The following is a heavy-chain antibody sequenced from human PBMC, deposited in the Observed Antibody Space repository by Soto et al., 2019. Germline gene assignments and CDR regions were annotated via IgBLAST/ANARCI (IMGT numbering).Heavy chain of an antibody. D-gene: IGHD3-10*01. J-gene: IGHJ4*02. CDR2: ISPYKGNT. Sequence: QVQLMQSGAEVKKPGASVKVSCRASGYTFTNCGIAWVRQAPGQGLEWMGWISPYKGNTHYAQKFQGRVTMTTDTSTSKAYMELRSLRSDDTAVYYCARDLDGSGSYYTDYWGQGTLVTVSS. V-gene: IGHV1-18*01. CDR3: ARDLDGSGSYYTDY. CDR1: GYTFTNCG.